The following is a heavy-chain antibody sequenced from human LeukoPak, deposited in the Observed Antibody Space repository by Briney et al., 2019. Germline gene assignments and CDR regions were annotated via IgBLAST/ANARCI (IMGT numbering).Heavy chain of an antibody. CDR1: GGSISSGSYY. Sequence: SETLSLTCTVSGGSISSGSYYWSWIRQPAGKGLEWIGRIYTSGSTNYNPSLKSRVTISVDTSKNQFSLKLSSVTAADTAVYYCARFPHYSYYMDVWGKGTAVTVSS. CDR3: ARFPHYSYYMDV. J-gene: IGHJ6*03. CDR2: IYTSGST. V-gene: IGHV4-61*02.